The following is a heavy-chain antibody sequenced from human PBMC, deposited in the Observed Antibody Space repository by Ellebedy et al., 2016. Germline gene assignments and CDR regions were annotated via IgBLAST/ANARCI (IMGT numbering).Heavy chain of an antibody. Sequence: SETLSLTCAVYGGSFSGFYWSWIRQPPGKGLEWIGEINHSGSTNYNPSLKSRVTISVDTSKNQFSLKLSSVTAADTAVYYCARGQRRNDYWGQGTLVTVSS. J-gene: IGHJ4*02. CDR2: INHSGST. CDR3: ARGQRRNDY. V-gene: IGHV4-34*01. CDR1: GGSFSGFY.